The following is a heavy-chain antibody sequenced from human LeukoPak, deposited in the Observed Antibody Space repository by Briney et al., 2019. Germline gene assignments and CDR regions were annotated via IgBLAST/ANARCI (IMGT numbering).Heavy chain of an antibody. Sequence: LSLTCAVYGGSFSGYYWSWIRQPPGKGLEWVSYISSSGSTIYYADSVKGRFTISRDNAKNSLYLQMNSLRAEDTAVYYCARVTGTSCLNYWGQGTLVTVSS. CDR2: ISSSGSTI. J-gene: IGHJ4*02. D-gene: IGHD2-2*01. V-gene: IGHV3-11*04. CDR3: ARVTGTSCLNY. CDR1: GGSFSGYY.